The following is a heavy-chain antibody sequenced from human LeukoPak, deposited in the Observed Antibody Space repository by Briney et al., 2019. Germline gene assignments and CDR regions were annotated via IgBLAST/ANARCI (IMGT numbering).Heavy chain of an antibody. Sequence: SETLSLTCTVSGGSMSSYYWSWIRQPPGKGLEWIGYIYYSGSTNYNPSLKSRVTISVDTSKNQFSLKLSSVTAADTAVYYCASGLPYYDILTGRYTYGMDVWGQGTTVTVSS. CDR3: ASGLPYYDILTGRYTYGMDV. D-gene: IGHD3-9*01. J-gene: IGHJ6*02. V-gene: IGHV4-59*08. CDR2: IYYSGST. CDR1: GGSMSSYY.